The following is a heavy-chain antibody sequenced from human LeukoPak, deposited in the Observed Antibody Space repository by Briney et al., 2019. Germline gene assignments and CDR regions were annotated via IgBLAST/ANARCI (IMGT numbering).Heavy chain of an antibody. J-gene: IGHJ4*02. Sequence: ASVNVSCKASGYTFTSYGVSWVRQAPGQGLEWMGWISTYTGDTNYAKKLQGRLTMTTDTSPSTAFMELRSLTSHDTAVYYCTRATIPAAGIDYWGQGTLVTVSS. D-gene: IGHD6-13*01. CDR2: ISTYTGDT. CDR3: TRATIPAAGIDY. CDR1: GYTFTSYG. V-gene: IGHV1-18*01.